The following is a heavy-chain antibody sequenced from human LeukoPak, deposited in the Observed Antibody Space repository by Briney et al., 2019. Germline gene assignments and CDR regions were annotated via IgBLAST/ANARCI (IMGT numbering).Heavy chain of an antibody. CDR3: ASDTAMVIYYYYYMDV. CDR1: GFTFSSYA. CDR2: SGSGGST. D-gene: IGHD5-18*01. V-gene: IGHV3-23*01. Sequence: GGSLRLSWAASGFTFSSYAMSWVRQAPGKGLEWVSASGSGGSTYYADSVKGRFTISRDNSKNTLYLQMNSLRAEDTAVYYCASDTAMVIYYYYYMDVWGKGTTVTVSS. J-gene: IGHJ6*03.